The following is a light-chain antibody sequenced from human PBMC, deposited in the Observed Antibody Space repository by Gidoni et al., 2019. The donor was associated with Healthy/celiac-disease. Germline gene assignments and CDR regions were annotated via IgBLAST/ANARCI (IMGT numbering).Light chain of an antibody. CDR3: QQYYSTPYT. Sequence: DIVMTQSPDSLSVSLGERATINCKSSQSVLYSSNNKNYLTWYQQKLGQPPKLLIYWASTRESGVPDRFSGSGSGTDFTLTSSSLQAEDVAVYYCQQYYSTPYTFGQXTKLEIK. J-gene: IGKJ2*01. CDR1: QSVLYSSNNKNY. CDR2: WAS. V-gene: IGKV4-1*01.